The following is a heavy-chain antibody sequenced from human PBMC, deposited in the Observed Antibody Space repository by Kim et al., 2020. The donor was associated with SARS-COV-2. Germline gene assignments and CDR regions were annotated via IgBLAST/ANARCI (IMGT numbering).Heavy chain of an antibody. J-gene: IGHJ6*02. CDR3: AKDMEYTYGYPYYYGMDV. Sequence: KGRFTISRDNSKNTLYLQMISLGAEDTAIYYCAKDMEYTYGYPYYYGMDVWGQGTTVAVSS. V-gene: IGHV3-23*01. D-gene: IGHD5-18*01.